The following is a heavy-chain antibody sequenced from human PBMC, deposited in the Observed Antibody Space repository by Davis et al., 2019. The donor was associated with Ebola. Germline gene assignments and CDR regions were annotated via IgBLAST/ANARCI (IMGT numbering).Heavy chain of an antibody. CDR3: ARFLQEEYYYDSSGTYPRGGFDY. J-gene: IGHJ4*02. CDR2: IYPGDSDT. CDR1: GYSFTSYW. D-gene: IGHD3-22*01. Sequence: GESLKISCKGSGYSFTSYWIGWVRQMPGKGLEWMGNIYPGDSDTRYSPSFQGQVTISADKSISTAYLQWSSLKASDTAMYYCARFLQEEYYYDSSGTYPRGGFDYWGQGTLVTVSS. V-gene: IGHV5-51*01.